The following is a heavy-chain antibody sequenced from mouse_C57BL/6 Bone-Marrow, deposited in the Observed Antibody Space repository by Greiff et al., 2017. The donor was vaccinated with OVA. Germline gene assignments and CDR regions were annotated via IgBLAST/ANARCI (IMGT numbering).Heavy chain of an antibody. V-gene: IGHV5-6*01. D-gene: IGHD2-4*01. J-gene: IGHJ2*01. Sequence: EVKLVESGGDLVKPGGSLKLSCAASGFTFSSYGMSWVRQTPDKRLEWVATISSGGSYTYYPDSVKGRFTISRDNAKHTLYLQMSSLKSEDTAMYYCARERGLRKDYWGQGTTLTVSS. CDR2: ISSGGSYT. CDR3: ARERGLRKDY. CDR1: GFTFSSYG.